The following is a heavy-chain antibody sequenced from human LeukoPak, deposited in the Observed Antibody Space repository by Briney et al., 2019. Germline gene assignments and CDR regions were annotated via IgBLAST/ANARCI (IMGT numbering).Heavy chain of an antibody. V-gene: IGHV3-21*04. CDR1: GFTFSSYS. Sequence: TTGGSLRLSCAASGFTFSSYSMNWVRQAPGKGLEWVSSISSSSSYIYYADSVKGRFTISRDNSKNTLYLQVNSLRADDTAVYYCVKGRALEVVAAFNYWGQGTVVTVSS. CDR3: VKGRALEVVAAFNY. J-gene: IGHJ4*02. CDR2: ISSSSSYI. D-gene: IGHD2-15*01.